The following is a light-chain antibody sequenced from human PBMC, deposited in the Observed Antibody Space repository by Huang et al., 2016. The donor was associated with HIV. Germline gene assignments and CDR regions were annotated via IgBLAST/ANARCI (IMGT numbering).Light chain of an antibody. Sequence: IVLTQSPATLSWYLGERVTLSCRASQSITNHLAWYQQRPGQAPRLLIYDASTRVAGVPDRFSGSGSGTDFTLTISSREPEDFALYYCQQHDSWLTFGGGTKVEV. J-gene: IGKJ4*01. CDR3: QQHDSWLT. CDR2: DAS. CDR1: QSITNH. V-gene: IGKV3-11*01.